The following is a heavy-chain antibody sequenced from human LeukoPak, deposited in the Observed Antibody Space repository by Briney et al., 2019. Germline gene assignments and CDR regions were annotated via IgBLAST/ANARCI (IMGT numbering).Heavy chain of an antibody. CDR2: ISSSGSTI. V-gene: IGHV3-48*03. J-gene: IGHJ1*01. D-gene: IGHD4-17*01. CDR1: GFTFSSYE. Sequence: SGGSLRLSCAASGFTFSSYEMNWVRQAPGKGLEWVSYISSSGSTIYYADSVKGRFTISRDNARNSLYLQMNSLRAEDTAVYYCARDLRDGDRTQYIQHWGQGTLVTVSS. CDR3: ARDLRDGDRTQYIQH.